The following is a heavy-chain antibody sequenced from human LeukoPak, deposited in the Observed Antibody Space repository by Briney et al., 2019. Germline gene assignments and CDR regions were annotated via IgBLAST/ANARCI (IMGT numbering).Heavy chain of an antibody. J-gene: IGHJ4*02. V-gene: IGHV3-53*01. D-gene: IGHD5-24*01. CDR2: IYSSGST. CDR1: GLTVSSNY. Sequence: GALRRSCSASGLTVSSNYMSWLRQAPGKGPKGFSLIYSSGSTYYADSVKGRFTISRDNSKNTLFLQMNRLTAEDTAMYYCTRTFLSGDGYKVGYFDYWGQGNLVTVSS. CDR3: TRTFLSGDGYKVGYFDY.